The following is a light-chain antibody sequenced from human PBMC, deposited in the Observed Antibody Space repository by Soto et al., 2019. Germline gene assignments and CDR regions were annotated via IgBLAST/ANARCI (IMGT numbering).Light chain of an antibody. J-gene: IGKJ1*01. CDR3: QQYNVYWT. Sequence: TQSPSMLSGSPGERATLSCRASRSISRSLAWYQQKPGRAPKLLISTASTLESGVPSRFSGSASGTEFTLTISSLKPDDFATYYCQQYNVYWTFGQGTKVDIK. CDR2: TAS. CDR1: RSISRS. V-gene: IGKV1-5*03.